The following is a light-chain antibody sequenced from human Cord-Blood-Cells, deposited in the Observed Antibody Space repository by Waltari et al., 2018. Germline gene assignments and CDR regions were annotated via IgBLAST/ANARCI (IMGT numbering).Light chain of an antibody. J-gene: IGKJ4*02. CDR1: QSLLHSNGYNY. Sequence: DIVMSQSPLSLPVTPGEPASISCRSSQSLLHSNGYNYLDWYLQKPGQSPQLLSYLGSNRASGVPDRVSGSGSGTDVTLKISRVEAEDVGVYYCMQSLQAPRTFGGGTKVEI. CDR3: MQSLQAPRT. CDR2: LGS. V-gene: IGKV2-28*01.